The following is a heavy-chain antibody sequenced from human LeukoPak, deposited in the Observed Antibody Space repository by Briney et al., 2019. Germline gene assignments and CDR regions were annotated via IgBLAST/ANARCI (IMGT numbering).Heavy chain of an antibody. J-gene: IGHJ3*02. CDR2: ISYDGSNK. CDR1: GFTFSSYG. D-gene: IGHD3-22*01. V-gene: IGHV3-30*18. CDR3: AKRGEYYYDSSGYGDAFDI. Sequence: GGSLRLSCAASGFTFSSYGMYWVRQAPGKGLEWVAVISYDGSNKYYADSVKGRFTISRDNSKNTLYLQMNSLRAEDTAVYYCAKRGEYYYDSSGYGDAFDIWGQGTMVTVSS.